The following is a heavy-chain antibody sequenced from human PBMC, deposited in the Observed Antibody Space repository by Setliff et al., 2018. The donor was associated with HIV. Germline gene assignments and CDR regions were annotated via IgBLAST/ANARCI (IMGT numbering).Heavy chain of an antibody. Sequence: SETLSLTCTVSGGSISSYYWSWIRQPPGKGLEWIGYIYCSGSTNYNPSLKSRVTISVDTSKNQFSLKLSSVTAADTAVYCCARGRLGFGEFSNYYSMDVWGQGTTVTGSS. CDR3: ARGRLGFGEFSNYYSMDV. CDR1: GGSISSYY. CDR2: IYCSGST. V-gene: IGHV4-59*01. D-gene: IGHD3-10*01. J-gene: IGHJ6*02.